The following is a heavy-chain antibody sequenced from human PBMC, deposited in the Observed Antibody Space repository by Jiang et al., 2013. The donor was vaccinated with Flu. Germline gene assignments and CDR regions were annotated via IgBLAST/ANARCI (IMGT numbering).Heavy chain of an antibody. J-gene: IGHJ4*02. D-gene: IGHD2-15*01. Sequence: PGLVKPSQTLSLTCTVSGGSISSGAYYWHWIRQPAGKGLEWIGRIYTSGITNYSPSLKSRVTISRDTSKNQFSLKLRSVTAADTAVYYCAGCSSVAGVVGAKPHFFDNWGQGALVTVSS. CDR3: AGCSSVAGVVGAKPHFFDN. CDR1: GGSISSGAYY. V-gene: IGHV4-61*02. CDR2: IYTSGIT.